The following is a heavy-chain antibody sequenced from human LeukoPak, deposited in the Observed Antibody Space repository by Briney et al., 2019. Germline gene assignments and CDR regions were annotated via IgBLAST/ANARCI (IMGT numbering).Heavy chain of an antibody. D-gene: IGHD3-3*01. CDR3: ARLEFRYYDFWSGYLGYAFDI. CDR2: IYYSGST. J-gene: IGHJ3*02. Sequence: PSETLSLTCTVSGGSISSSSYYWGWIRQPPGKGLEWFGSIYYSGSTYYNPSLKSRVTISVDTSKNQFSLKLSSVTAADTAVYYCARLEFRYYDFWSGYLGYAFDIWGQGTMVTVSS. CDR1: GGSISSSSYY. V-gene: IGHV4-39*01.